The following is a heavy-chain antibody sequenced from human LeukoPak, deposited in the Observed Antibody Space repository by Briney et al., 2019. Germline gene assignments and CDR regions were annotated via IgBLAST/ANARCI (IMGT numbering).Heavy chain of an antibody. V-gene: IGHV3-23*01. CDR1: GFTFSSYA. D-gene: IGHD6-13*01. J-gene: IGHJ3*02. Sequence: GGSLRLSCAASGFTFSSYAMSWVGQAPGKGLEWVSAISGSGGSTYYADSVKGRFTISRDNSKNTLYLQMNSLRAEDTAVYYCAKVYSSSWYFSDAFDIWGQGTMVTVSS. CDR2: ISGSGGST. CDR3: AKVYSSSWYFSDAFDI.